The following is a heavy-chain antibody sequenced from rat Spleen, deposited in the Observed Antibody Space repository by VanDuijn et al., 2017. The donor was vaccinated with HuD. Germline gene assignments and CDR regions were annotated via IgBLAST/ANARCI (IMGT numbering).Heavy chain of an antibody. J-gene: IGHJ3*01. CDR2: ISPSGVT. V-gene: IGHV5-25*01. D-gene: IGHD3-1*01. CDR1: GFIFSNFD. CDR3: ARQRGPSWFAY. Sequence: EVQLVESGGGLVQPGRSLKLSCAASGFIFSNFDMAWVRQAPTKGLEWVASISPSGVTYYRDSVKGRFTVSRENAKSTLYFLMDSLRSEDTATYYCARQRGPSWFAYWGQGTLVTVSS.